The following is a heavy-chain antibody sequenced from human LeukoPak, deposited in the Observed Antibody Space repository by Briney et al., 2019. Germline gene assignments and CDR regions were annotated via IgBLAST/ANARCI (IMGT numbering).Heavy chain of an antibody. D-gene: IGHD1-26*01. Sequence: PGGSLRLSCAASGFTFSNYGMHWVRQAPGKGLEWVAFIRYDGSNKYYADSVKGRFTISRDNAKNTLYLQMNSLRAEDTAVYYCARGATYAYYQDYWGQGTLVTVSS. CDR1: GFTFSNYG. CDR3: ARGATYAYYQDY. J-gene: IGHJ4*02. CDR2: IRYDGSNK. V-gene: IGHV3-30*02.